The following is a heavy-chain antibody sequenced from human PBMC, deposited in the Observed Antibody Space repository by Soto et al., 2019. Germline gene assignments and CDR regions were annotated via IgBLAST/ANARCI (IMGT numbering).Heavy chain of an antibody. Sequence: QVQLVQSGAEVKKPGASVKVSCRASGYTFTNYGISWVRQAPGQGLEWMGWISAYKGNTNYAQKLQGRVTMTTDTSMRTAYMELRSLRSDDTAVYYCARENQYYDILTGYFNDYWGQGTLVTVSS. V-gene: IGHV1-18*01. CDR1: GYTFTNYG. J-gene: IGHJ4*02. CDR2: ISAYKGNT. CDR3: ARENQYYDILTGYFNDY. D-gene: IGHD3-9*01.